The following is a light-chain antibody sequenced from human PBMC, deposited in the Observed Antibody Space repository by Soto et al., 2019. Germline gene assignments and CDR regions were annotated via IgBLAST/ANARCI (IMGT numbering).Light chain of an antibody. CDR1: SSDVGSYNY. Sequence: QSALTQPASVSGSPGQSITISCTGTSSDVGSYNYVSWYQQYPGKAPKLMIYDVSNRPSGVSYRLSGSKSGNTTSLTISGVQAEDEDDYYCSSYTTSSTPVVFGGGTKLTVL. CDR2: DVS. J-gene: IGLJ2*01. V-gene: IGLV2-14*01. CDR3: SSYTTSSTPVV.